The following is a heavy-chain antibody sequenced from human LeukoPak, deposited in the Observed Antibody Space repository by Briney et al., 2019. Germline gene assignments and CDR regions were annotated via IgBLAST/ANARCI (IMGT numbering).Heavy chain of an antibody. CDR3: ARDLGGSSGLGY. D-gene: IGHD6-19*01. CDR1: GFTVGSNY. J-gene: IGHJ4*02. Sequence: GGSLRLSCAASGFTVGSNYMSWVRRALGKGLEWVSVIYSGGSTYYADSVKGRFTISRDNSKNTLYLQMNSLRAEDTAVYYCARDLGGSSGLGYWGQGTLVTVSS. CDR2: IYSGGST. V-gene: IGHV3-53*01.